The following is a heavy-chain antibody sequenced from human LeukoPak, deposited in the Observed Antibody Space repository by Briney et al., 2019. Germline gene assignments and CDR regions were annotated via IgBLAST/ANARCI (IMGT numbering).Heavy chain of an antibody. CDR1: GGSISSYY. CDR2: INHSGST. V-gene: IGHV4-34*01. D-gene: IGHD2-2*02. Sequence: SETLSLTCTVSGGSISSYYWSWLRQPPGKGLEWIGEINHSGSTNYNPSLKSRVTISVDTSKNQFSLKLSSVTAADTAVYYCARHGGSVVPAAIDYWGQGTLVTVSS. CDR3: ARHGGSVVPAAIDY. J-gene: IGHJ4*02.